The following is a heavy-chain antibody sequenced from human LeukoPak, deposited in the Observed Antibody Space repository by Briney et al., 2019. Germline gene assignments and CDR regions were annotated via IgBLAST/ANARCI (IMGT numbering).Heavy chain of an antibody. CDR1: GLTFSSYA. CDR3: ALELTAFDF. D-gene: IGHD1-7*01. V-gene: IGHV3-23*01. CDR2: IRASGGGP. Sequence: GGSLRLSCAVSGLTFSSYAMSWVRQAPGKGLEWVSGIRASGGGPTYADSVKGRFTISRDNSKNTLYPQMDSLRADDTAVYYCALELTAFDFWGQGTLVTVSS. J-gene: IGHJ4*02.